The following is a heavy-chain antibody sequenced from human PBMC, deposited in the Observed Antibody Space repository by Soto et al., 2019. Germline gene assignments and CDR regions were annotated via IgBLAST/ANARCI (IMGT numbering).Heavy chain of an antibody. V-gene: IGHV1-69*12. CDR1: GGTFSSYA. CDR3: ARDDRASKTGYYYGMDV. CDR2: IIPIFGTA. J-gene: IGHJ6*02. Sequence: QVQLVQSGAEVKKPGSSVKVSCKTSGGTFSSYAISWVRQAPGQGLEWMGGIIPIFGTANYAQKFQGRLTITADESTSTAYMELSSLRSEDTAVYYCARDDRASKTGYYYGMDVWGQGTTVTVSS.